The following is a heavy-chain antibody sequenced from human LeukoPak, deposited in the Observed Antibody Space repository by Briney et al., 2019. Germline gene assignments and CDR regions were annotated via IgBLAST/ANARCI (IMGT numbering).Heavy chain of an antibody. D-gene: IGHD3-22*01. CDR2: IYYSGSA. CDR3: ARGRDGSGYHPLNY. V-gene: IGHV4-59*01. J-gene: IGHJ4*02. Sequence: SETLSLTCTVSGGSISNDYWSWIRQPPGKGLEWIGFIYYSGSANYNPSLKSRVTISVDTSKKHFSLKLSSVTAAATAVYYCARGRDGSGYHPLNYWGQGTVVSVSS. CDR1: GGSISNDY.